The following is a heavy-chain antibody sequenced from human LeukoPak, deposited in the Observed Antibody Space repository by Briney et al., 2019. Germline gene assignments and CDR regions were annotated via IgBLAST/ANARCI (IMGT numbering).Heavy chain of an antibody. CDR1: GGSFSGFR. Sequence: SETLSLTCAVSGGSFSGFRWHWIRQPPGKGPEWIGEINHSGGTTYDPSLKSRVTISVDTSKIQFSLNLTSVTAADTAVYYCALELVVPAALERLNAFDIWGHGTMVTVSS. D-gene: IGHD2-2*01. V-gene: IGHV4-34*01. CDR3: ALELVVPAALERLNAFDI. J-gene: IGHJ3*02. CDR2: INHSGGT.